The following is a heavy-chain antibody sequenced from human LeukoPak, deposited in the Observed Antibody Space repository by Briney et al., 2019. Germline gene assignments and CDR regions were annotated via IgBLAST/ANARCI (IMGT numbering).Heavy chain of an antibody. CDR1: GGTFSSYA. Sequence: GASVKVSCKASGGTFSSYAISWVRQAPGQGLEWMGGNIPIFGTANYAQKFQGRVTITADKSTSTAYMELSSLRSEDTAVYYCARDKYCSSTSCQVWFDPWGQGTLVTVSS. CDR2: NIPIFGTA. CDR3: ARDKYCSSTSCQVWFDP. D-gene: IGHD2-2*01. V-gene: IGHV1-69*06. J-gene: IGHJ5*02.